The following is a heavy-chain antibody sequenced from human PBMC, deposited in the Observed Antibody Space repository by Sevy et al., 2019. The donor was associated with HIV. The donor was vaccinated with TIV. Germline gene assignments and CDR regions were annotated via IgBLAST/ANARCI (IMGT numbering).Heavy chain of an antibody. J-gene: IGHJ3*01. Sequence: GGSLRLSCAGSGFTFSNYAMHRVRQAPGKGLECVAGLWSHGRREYYADFAKGRFTISRDNSKNTVYLHMDSLRTDDTAVYYCAKEDDAFDVWGQGTMVTVSS. CDR3: AKEDDAFDV. CDR1: GFTFSNYA. V-gene: IGHV3-33*03. CDR2: LWSHGRRE.